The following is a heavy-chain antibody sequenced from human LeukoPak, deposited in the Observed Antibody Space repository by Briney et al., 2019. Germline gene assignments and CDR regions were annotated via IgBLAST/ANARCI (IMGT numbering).Heavy chain of an antibody. Sequence: ASETLSLTCTVSGGSMSSAYWSWIRQPAGKGLEWIGRLSPSGSTNYNPSLKSRVTMSADTSKNQFSLKLTSVTAADTAVYYCARAGNNWSFDYWGQGTLVTVSS. V-gene: IGHV4-4*07. CDR1: GGSMSSAY. CDR2: LSPSGST. D-gene: IGHD1-1*01. CDR3: ARAGNNWSFDY. J-gene: IGHJ4*02.